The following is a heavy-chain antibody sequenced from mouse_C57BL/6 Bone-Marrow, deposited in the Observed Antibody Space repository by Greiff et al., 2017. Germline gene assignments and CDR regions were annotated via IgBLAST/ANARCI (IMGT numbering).Heavy chain of an antibody. CDR3: ARYDYDGAY. D-gene: IGHD2-4*01. V-gene: IGHV1-19*01. CDR1: GYTFTDYY. J-gene: IGHJ3*01. Sequence: EVHLVESGPVLVKPGASVKMSCKASGYTFTDYYMNWVKQSHGKSLEWIGVINPYNGGTSYNQKFKGKATLTVDKSSSTAYMELNSLTSEDSAVYYCARYDYDGAYWGQGTLVTVSA. CDR2: INPYNGGT.